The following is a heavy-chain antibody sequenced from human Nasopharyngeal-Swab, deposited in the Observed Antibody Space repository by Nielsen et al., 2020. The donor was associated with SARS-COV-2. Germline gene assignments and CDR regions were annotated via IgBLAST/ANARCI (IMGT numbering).Heavy chain of an antibody. CDR3: TRGNSGWYGVGHF. J-gene: IGHJ4*02. D-gene: IGHD6-19*01. CDR2: IRSKAYGGTT. V-gene: IGHV3-49*03. CDR1: GFNLGYFA. Sequence: GESLKISCTASGFNLGYFAMSWFRQAPGKGLEWVGFIRSKAYGGTTECAASVKGRFTISRDDPKSIAYLEMISLKTEDTAVYYCTRGNSGWYGVGHFWGQGTLVRVSS.